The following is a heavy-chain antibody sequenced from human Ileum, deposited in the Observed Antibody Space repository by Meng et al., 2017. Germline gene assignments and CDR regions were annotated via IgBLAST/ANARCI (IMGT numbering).Heavy chain of an antibody. J-gene: IGHJ3*02. CDR2: IIPIFGTA. Sequence: SSVKVSCKASGCTFSSYAISWVRQAPGQGLEWMGGIIPIFGTANYAQKFQGRVTITTDESTSTAYMELSSLRSEDTAVYYCARDREFSYSSSSWGAFDIWGQGTMVTVSS. D-gene: IGHD6-13*01. CDR1: GCTFSSYA. CDR3: ARDREFSYSSSSWGAFDI. V-gene: IGHV1-69*05.